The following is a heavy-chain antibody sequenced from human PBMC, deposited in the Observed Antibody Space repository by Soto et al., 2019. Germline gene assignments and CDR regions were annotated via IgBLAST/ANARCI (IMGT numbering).Heavy chain of an antibody. D-gene: IGHD4-4*01. CDR2: ISYDGSNK. Sequence: QVQLVESGGGVVQPGRSLRLSCAASGFTFSSYAMHWVRQVPGKGLEWVAVISYDGSNKYYADSVKGRFTISRDNSKNTLYLQMNSLRAEDTAVYYCAGPLWRYDYNCGYFDLWGRGTLVTVSS. CDR3: AGPLWRYDYNCGYFDL. J-gene: IGHJ2*01. CDR1: GFTFSSYA. V-gene: IGHV3-30-3*01.